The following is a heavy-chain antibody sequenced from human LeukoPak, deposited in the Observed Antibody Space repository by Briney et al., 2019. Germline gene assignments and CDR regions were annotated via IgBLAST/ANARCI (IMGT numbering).Heavy chain of an antibody. CDR2: IRYDGSNK. V-gene: IGHV3-30*02. Sequence: GGSLRLSCAASGFTFSSYGMHWVRQAPGKGLEWVAFIRYDGSNKYYADSAKGRFTISRDNSKNTLYLQMNSLRAEDTAVYYCAKDPTYDFWSGYYSYYFDYWGQGTLVTVSS. CDR1: GFTFSSYG. D-gene: IGHD3-3*01. CDR3: AKDPTYDFWSGYYSYYFDY. J-gene: IGHJ4*02.